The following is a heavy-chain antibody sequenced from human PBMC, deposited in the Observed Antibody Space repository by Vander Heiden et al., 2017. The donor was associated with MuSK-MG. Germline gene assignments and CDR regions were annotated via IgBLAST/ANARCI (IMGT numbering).Heavy chain of an antibody. V-gene: IGHV4-34*01. Sequence: QVQLQQWGAGLLKPSETLSLTCAVYGGSFSGYYWSWIRQPPGKGLEWIGEINHSGSTNYNPSLKSRVTMSGYTSKNQFSLKLSSVTAAGTAVYYCPRGRKVRGVIIILPISQRNWFEPWGEGPLVAV. J-gene: IGHJ5*02. CDR3: PRGRKVRGVIIILPISQRNWFEP. D-gene: IGHD3-10*01. CDR2: INHSGST. CDR1: GGSFSGYY.